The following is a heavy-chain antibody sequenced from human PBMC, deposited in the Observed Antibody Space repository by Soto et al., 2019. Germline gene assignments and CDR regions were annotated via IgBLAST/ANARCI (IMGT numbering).Heavy chain of an antibody. CDR2: INSDGSST. CDR3: ARETVDYGDYVEGRGNYYYYYYMDV. V-gene: IGHV3-74*01. Sequence: GGSLRLSCAASGFTFSSYWMHWVRQAPGKGLVWVSRINSDGSSTSYADSVKGRFTISRDNAKNTLYLQMNSLRAEDTAVYYCARETVDYGDYVEGRGNYYYYYYMDVWGKGTTVTVSS. J-gene: IGHJ6*03. CDR1: GFTFSSYW. D-gene: IGHD4-17*01.